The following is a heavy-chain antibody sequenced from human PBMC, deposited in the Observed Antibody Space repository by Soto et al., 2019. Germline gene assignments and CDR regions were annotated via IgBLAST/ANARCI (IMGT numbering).Heavy chain of an antibody. CDR1: GFSLSTSGVG. J-gene: IGHJ3*01. V-gene: IGHV2-5*02. CDR3: ARVLLWFGYSGHKNAFDV. D-gene: IGHD3-10*01. CDR2: IYWDDDK. Sequence: QITMKESGPTLVKPTQTLTLTCTFSGFSLSTSGVGVGWIRQPPGKALEWLTLIYWDDDKRYSPSLKSRLTITKDTSNNQVVRTMTNMDPLDTATYYCARVLLWFGYSGHKNAFDVWGQGTMVTVSS.